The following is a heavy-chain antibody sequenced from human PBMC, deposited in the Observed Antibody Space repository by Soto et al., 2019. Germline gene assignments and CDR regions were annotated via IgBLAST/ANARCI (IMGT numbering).Heavy chain of an antibody. CDR3: AKFVQLPTLLDY. V-gene: IGHV3-23*01. D-gene: IGHD6-6*01. CDR2: ISGSGGST. Sequence: EVQLLESGGGMEQPGGSLRLSCAASGFTFSSYAMSWVRQAPGKGLEWVSTISGSGGSTYYADSVKGRFTISRDNSKNTLYLQMNSLRAEDTAVYYCAKFVQLPTLLDYWGQGTLVTVSS. J-gene: IGHJ4*02. CDR1: GFTFSSYA.